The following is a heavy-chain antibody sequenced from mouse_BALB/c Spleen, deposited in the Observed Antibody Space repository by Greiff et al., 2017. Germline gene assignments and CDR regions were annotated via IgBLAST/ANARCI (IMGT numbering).Heavy chain of an antibody. CDR3: ARTAVGNYKSWFAY. Sequence: QVQLQQPGAELVKPGASVKLSCKASGYTFTSYWMHWVKQRPGQGLEWIGEIDPSDSYTNYNQKFKGKATLTVDKSSSTAYMQLSSLTSEDSAVYYYARTAVGNYKSWFAYWGQGTLVTVSA. V-gene: IGHV1-69*02. J-gene: IGHJ3*01. CDR2: IDPSDSYT. D-gene: IGHD2-1*01. CDR1: GYTFTSYW.